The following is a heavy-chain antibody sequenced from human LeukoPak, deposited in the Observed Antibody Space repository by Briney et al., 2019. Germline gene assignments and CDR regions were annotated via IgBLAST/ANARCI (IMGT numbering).Heavy chain of an antibody. CDR3: AKCVPSSGWLIDY. CDR1: GFTFSSYA. D-gene: IGHD6-19*01. CDR2: SSGSGGST. V-gene: IGHV3-23*01. Sequence: GDSLRLFCAASGFTFSSYAMSWVRQAPGKGLEWVSASSGSGGSTYYADSVKGRFTISRDNSKNTLYLQMNSLRAEDTAVYYCAKCVPSSGWLIDYWGQGTLVTVSS. J-gene: IGHJ4*02.